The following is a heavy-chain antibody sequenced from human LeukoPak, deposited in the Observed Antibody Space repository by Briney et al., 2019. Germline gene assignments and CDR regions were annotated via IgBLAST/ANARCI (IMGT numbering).Heavy chain of an antibody. V-gene: IGHV1-69*13. D-gene: IGHD5-18*01. J-gene: IGHJ4*02. CDR2: IIPIFGTA. CDR3: ARDRGYSYGTFDY. Sequence: SVKVSCKASGGTFSSYAISWVRQAPGQGLEWMGGIIPIFGTANYAQKFQGRVTITADESTSTAYMELSSLRSEDTAVYYCARDRGYSYGTFDYWGQGTLVTVSP. CDR1: GGTFSSYA.